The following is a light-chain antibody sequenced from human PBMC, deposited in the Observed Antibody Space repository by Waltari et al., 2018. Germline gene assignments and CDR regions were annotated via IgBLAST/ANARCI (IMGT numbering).Light chain of an antibody. V-gene: IGLV3-25*03. CDR1: ALPKPF. J-gene: IGLJ3*02. CDR2: KDT. Sequence: SYELTPPPSVSVSSGQTATITCSGDALPKPFAHWYHQKPGQAPVVLLYKDTERHSGIPWRCYGSKPGTTVTVTINGVQADNEADQCRQTADSSGTGVFFGGTKLNGL. CDR3: QTADSSGTGV.